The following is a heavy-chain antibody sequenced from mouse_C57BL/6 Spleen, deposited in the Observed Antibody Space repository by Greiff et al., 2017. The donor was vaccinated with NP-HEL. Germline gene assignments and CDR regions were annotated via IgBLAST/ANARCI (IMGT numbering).Heavy chain of an antibody. D-gene: IGHD2-4*01. CDR2: ISYDGSN. CDR1: GYSITSGYY. J-gene: IGHJ2*01. V-gene: IGHV3-6*01. Sequence: EVKLMESGPGLVKPSQSLSLTCSVTGYSITSGYYWNWIRQFPGNKLEWMGYISYDGSNNYNPSLKNRISITRDTSKNQFFLKLNSVTTEDTATYYCARRGLPFDYWGQGTTLTVSS. CDR3: ARRGLPFDY.